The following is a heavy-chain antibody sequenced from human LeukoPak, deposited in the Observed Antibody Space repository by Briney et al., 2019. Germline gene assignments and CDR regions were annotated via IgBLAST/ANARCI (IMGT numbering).Heavy chain of an antibody. Sequence: EASVKVSCKASGNTFTNYTLHWVRQAPGQRLEWMGWINAGNGNTKYSQKFQGRVTITRDTSASTAYMELSSLRSEDTAVYYCARGFAYDTAVDYWGQGTLVTVSS. CDR2: INAGNGNT. CDR1: GNTFTNYT. J-gene: IGHJ4*02. CDR3: ARGFAYDTAVDY. V-gene: IGHV1-3*01. D-gene: IGHD3-9*01.